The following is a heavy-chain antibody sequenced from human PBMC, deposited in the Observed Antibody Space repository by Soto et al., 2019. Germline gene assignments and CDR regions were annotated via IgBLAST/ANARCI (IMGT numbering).Heavy chain of an antibody. CDR3: ARGGRITIFGVVSTYGSNNLFDP. CDR2: IYYSGST. J-gene: IGHJ5*02. CDR1: GGSISSYY. D-gene: IGHD3-3*01. V-gene: IGHV4-59*01. Sequence: NPSETLSLTCTVSGGSISSYYWSWIRQPPGKGLEWIGYIYYSGSTNYNPSLKSRVTISVDTSKNQFSLKLSSVTAADTAVYDCARGGRITIFGVVSTYGSNNLFDPWGQGTLVTVSS.